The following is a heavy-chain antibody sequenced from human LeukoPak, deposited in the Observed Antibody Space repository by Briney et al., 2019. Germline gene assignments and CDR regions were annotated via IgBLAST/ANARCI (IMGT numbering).Heavy chain of an antibody. J-gene: IGHJ6*02. CDR2: IWDDGSNQ. V-gene: IGHV3-33*01. CDR3: ARVRSPVTYGMDV. D-gene: IGHD2-21*02. CDR1: GFVFSTYG. Sequence: HPGRSLRLSCAASGFVFSTYGVHWVRQAPGKGLEWVAVIWDDGSNQYYVDSVRGRFTISRDNSKNTLYLQMNSLRAEDTAVYYCARVRSPVTYGMDVWGQGTTVTVSS.